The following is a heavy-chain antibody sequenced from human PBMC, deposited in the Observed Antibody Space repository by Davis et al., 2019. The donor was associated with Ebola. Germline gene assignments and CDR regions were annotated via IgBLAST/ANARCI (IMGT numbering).Heavy chain of an antibody. Sequence: MPSETLSLTCAVYGGSFSGYYWSWIRQPPGKGLEWIGEINHSGSSKHSPSLKSRLTISVDTSKNQFSLKLTSVTAADTAVYYCARVKAHYYDSSGYYREDYFDYWGQGTLVTVSS. CDR3: ARVKAHYYDSSGYYREDYFDY. D-gene: IGHD3-22*01. J-gene: IGHJ4*02. CDR1: GGSFSGYY. V-gene: IGHV4-34*01. CDR2: INHSGSS.